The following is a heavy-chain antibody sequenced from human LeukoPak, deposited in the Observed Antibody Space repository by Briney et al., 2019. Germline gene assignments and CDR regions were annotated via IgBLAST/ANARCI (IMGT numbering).Heavy chain of an antibody. CDR3: ARDRPTVTTSWFDP. CDR2: IIPIFGTA. V-gene: IGHV1-69*13. CDR1: GGTLSSYA. Sequence: GASVKVSCKASGGTLSSYAISWVRQAPGQGLEWMGGIIPIFGTANYAQKFQGRVTITADESTSTAYMELSSLRSEDTAVYYCARDRPTVTTSWFDPWGQGTLVTVSS. J-gene: IGHJ5*02. D-gene: IGHD4-11*01.